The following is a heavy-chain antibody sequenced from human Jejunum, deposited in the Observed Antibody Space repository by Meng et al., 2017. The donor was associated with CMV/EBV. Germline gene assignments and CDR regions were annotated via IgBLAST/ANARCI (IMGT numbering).Heavy chain of an antibody. Sequence: VQLQGPGPGLVEPSEALPLPCTVSGCSISTYYWTWIRQPAGKGLEWIGRIYTSGSTHYNPSLKSRVTMSVDTSKNQFSLKLSSVTAADXAVYYCAXENSGYDYWGQGTLVTVSX. CDR1: GCSISTYY. J-gene: IGHJ4*02. D-gene: IGHD5-12*01. CDR3: AXENSGYDY. V-gene: IGHV4-4*07. CDR2: IYTSGST.